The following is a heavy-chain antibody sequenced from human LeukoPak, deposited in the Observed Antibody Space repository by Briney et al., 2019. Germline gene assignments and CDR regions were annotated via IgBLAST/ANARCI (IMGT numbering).Heavy chain of an antibody. CDR3: ARSQRITIFGVVRLNWFDP. V-gene: IGHV1-2*06. CDR1: GYTFTGYY. J-gene: IGHJ5*02. D-gene: IGHD3-3*01. CDR2: INPNSGGT. Sequence: GASVKVSCKASGYTFTGYYMHWVRQAPGQGLEWMGRINPNSGGTNYAQKFQGRVTMTRDTSISTAYMEQSRLRSDDTAVYYCARSQRITIFGVVRLNWFDPWGQGTLVTVSS.